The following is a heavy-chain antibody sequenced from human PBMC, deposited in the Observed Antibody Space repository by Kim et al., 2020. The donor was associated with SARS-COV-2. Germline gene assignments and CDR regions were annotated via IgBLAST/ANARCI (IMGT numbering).Heavy chain of an antibody. V-gene: IGHV3-74*03. J-gene: IGHJ1*01. CDR2: SHNDGRVT. D-gene: IGHD3-22*01. CDR1: GFTFSYYF. CDR3: ARAGDHDISGYYGFFHH. Sequence: GGSLRLSCVAAGFTFSYYFLNWVSKTAGECLVWVALSHNDGRVTEYVDSVKGLFTISRDNAKNTLYLQMNRLRPEDTAVYYCARAGDHDISGYYGFFHHWGPGALVTVSS.